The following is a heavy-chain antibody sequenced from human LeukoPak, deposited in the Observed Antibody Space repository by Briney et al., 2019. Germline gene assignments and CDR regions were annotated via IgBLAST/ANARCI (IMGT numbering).Heavy chain of an antibody. CDR2: IYLSGTT. J-gene: IGHJ4*02. V-gene: IGHV4-4*02. CDR1: GDSINSLDL. D-gene: IGHD3-22*01. CDR3: AGLVGRYSSGLYYYYFDY. Sequence: SSGTLSLTCTVSGDSINSLDLWSWVRQPPEKGLEWIGEIYLSGTTHSDPSVKSRVTISIDKSKNQFFLNLSSVTAADTAVYYCAGLVGRYSSGLYYYYFDYWGQGTLVTVSS.